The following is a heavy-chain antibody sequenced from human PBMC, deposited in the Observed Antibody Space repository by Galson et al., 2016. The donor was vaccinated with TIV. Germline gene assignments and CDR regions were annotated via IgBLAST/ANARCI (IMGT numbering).Heavy chain of an antibody. CDR3: ARESLGGFDCSIDY. D-gene: IGHD2-21*02. J-gene: IGHJ4*02. CDR1: GFTFSDFE. CDR2: INSRASDRTT. V-gene: IGHV3-48*03. Sequence: SLRLSCATSGFTFSDFEMDWVRQTPGKGLEWLAWINSRASDRTTYYADSAKGRFTISRDNAKNSVYLQMNSLRDEDTGIYYCARESLGGFDCSIDYWGQGIIVTVSS.